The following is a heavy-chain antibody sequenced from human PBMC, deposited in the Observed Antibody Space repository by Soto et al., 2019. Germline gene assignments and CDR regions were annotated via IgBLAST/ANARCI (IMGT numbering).Heavy chain of an antibody. J-gene: IGHJ4*02. V-gene: IGHV3-30-3*01. CDR1: GFTLSSYA. CDR2: ISYDGSNK. Sequence: PGGSPRASCAGSGFTLSSYAMHWGRPGPGKGVGGVAVISYDGSNKYYADSVKGRFTISRDNSKNTLYLQMNSLRAEDTAVYYCARDPPTDDYYDSSGYPDYWGQGTLVTVSS. CDR3: ARDPPTDDYYDSSGYPDY. D-gene: IGHD3-22*01.